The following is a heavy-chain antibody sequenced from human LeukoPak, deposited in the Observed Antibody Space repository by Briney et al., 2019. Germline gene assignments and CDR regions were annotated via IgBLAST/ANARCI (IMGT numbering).Heavy chain of an antibody. J-gene: IGHJ4*02. CDR3: TRHPGGNAAHRFDY. CDR2: IHSSGDT. D-gene: IGHD4-23*01. V-gene: IGHV4-59*08. Sequence: SETLSLTCTVSGGSLTNYFWSWIRQSPGMGLEWIGYIHSSGDTNYSPSFKSRVTTSVDTSKNQFYLNLNSVTAADTAVYYCTRHPGGNAAHRFDYWGQGFLVTVSS. CDR1: GGSLTNYF.